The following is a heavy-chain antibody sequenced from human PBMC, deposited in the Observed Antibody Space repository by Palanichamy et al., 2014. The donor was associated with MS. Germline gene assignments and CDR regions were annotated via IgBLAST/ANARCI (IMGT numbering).Heavy chain of an antibody. J-gene: IGHJ1*01. V-gene: IGHV1-2*02. Sequence: QVQLVQSGAEVKKPGASVKVSCKASGYTFTGYYMHWVRQAPGQGLEWMGWINPNSGGTNYAQKFQGRVTMTRDTSISTAYMELSRLRSDDTAVYYCARDLGYSSGWEYFQHWGQGTLVTVSS. CDR1: GYTFTGYY. D-gene: IGHD6-19*01. CDR2: INPNSGGT. CDR3: ARDLGYSSGWEYFQH.